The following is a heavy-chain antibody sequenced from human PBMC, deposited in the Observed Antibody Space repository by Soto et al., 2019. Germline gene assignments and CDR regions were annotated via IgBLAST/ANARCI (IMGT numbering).Heavy chain of an antibody. CDR3: TIASLERPNNLDY. Sequence: EVQLVASGGGLVQPGGSLRLSCAASGFTFSNYWMHWVRLTPGKGLVWVSRIKGGGSSTLYADSVKGRFTISRDNAKRTLFLQMNSLGAEDTAVYYCTIASLERPNNLDYVGQGTLVTVSS. D-gene: IGHD1-1*01. J-gene: IGHJ4*02. V-gene: IGHV3-74*01. CDR1: GFTFSNYW. CDR2: IKGGGSST.